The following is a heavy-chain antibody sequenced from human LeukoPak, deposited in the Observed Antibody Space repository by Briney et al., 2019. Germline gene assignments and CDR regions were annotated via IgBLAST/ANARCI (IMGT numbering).Heavy chain of an antibody. CDR2: LSYDGSNK. CDR1: GFTFSSYA. D-gene: IGHD6-19*01. Sequence: GGSLRLSCAASGFTFSSYAMHWVRQAPGKGLEWVARLSYDGSNKYYADSVKGRFTISRDNSENTLDLQMNSLRPEDTAVYYCARGVAVGGANWFDPWGQGTLVTVSS. J-gene: IGHJ5*02. V-gene: IGHV3-30-3*01. CDR3: ARGVAVGGANWFDP.